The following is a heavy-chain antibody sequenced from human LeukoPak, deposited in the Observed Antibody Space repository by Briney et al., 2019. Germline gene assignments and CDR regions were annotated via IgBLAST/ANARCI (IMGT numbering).Heavy chain of an antibody. CDR1: GFTFSSYA. J-gene: IGHJ4*02. V-gene: IGHV3-23*01. CDR2: ISGNGGST. Sequence: PGGSLRLSCAASGFTFSSYAMSWVRQAPGKGLEWVSTISGNGGSTYYVDSVRGRFSISRDNSKNTLYLQMNSLRAEDTAVYYCARQGAYGDPFFDYWGQGTLVTVSS. D-gene: IGHD4-17*01. CDR3: ARQGAYGDPFFDY.